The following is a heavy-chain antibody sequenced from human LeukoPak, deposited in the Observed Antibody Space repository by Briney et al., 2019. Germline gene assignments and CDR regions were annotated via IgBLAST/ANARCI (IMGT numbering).Heavy chain of an antibody. J-gene: IGHJ6*03. Sequence: SVKVSCKASGGTFSSYAISWVRQVPGQGLEWMGGIIPIFGTANYAQKFQGRVTITADKSTSTAYMELSSLRSEDTAVYYCASGPNHHGPHYYGPTYYYYMDVWGKGTTVTVSS. D-gene: IGHD3-10*01. V-gene: IGHV1-69*06. CDR1: GGTFSSYA. CDR2: IIPIFGTA. CDR3: ASGPNHHGPHYYGPTYYYYMDV.